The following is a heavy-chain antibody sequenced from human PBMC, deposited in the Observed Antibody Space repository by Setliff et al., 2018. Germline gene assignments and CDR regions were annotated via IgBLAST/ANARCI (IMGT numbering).Heavy chain of an antibody. CDR1: GGPFSGAS. V-gene: IGHV4-59*01. CDR3: AKGGTYRYFDF. CDR2: VYHSGTA. J-gene: IGHJ4*02. D-gene: IGHD1-1*01. Sequence: SETLSLTCTVSGGPFSGASIWSWIRQPPGKGLEFIGYVYHSGTAKYDPSLESRAIMSVDASKNEISVKLKSVTAADTAVYYCAKGGTYRYFDFWGQGALVTVSS.